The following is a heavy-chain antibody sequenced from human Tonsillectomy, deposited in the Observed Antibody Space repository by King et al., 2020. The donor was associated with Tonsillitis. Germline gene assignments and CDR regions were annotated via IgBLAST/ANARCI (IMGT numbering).Heavy chain of an antibody. V-gene: IGHV4-31*03. D-gene: IGHD5-12*01. CDR2: IYYSGST. CDR1: GGSISSGGYY. J-gene: IGHJ1*01. Sequence: HVQLQESGPGLVKPSQTLSLTCTVSGGSISSGGYYWSWIRQHPGKGLEWIGYIYYSGSTYYNPSLKSRVTISVDTSKNQFSLKLSSVTAADTAVYYCARGSYSGYDKYFQHWGQGALVTVSS. CDR3: ARGSYSGYDKYFQH.